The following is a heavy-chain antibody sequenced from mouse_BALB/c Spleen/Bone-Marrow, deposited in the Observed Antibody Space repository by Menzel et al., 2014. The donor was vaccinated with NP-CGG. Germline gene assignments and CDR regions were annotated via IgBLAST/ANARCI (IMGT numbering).Heavy chain of an antibody. D-gene: IGHD2-12*01. CDR3: TRSRRAMDY. CDR2: INPSNGGT. CDR1: GYTFSSDY. Sequence: VQLQQSGAELVKPGASVKLSCKASGYTFSSDYMYWVKQRPGQGLEWIGEINPSNGGTNFNEKSKSKATLTVDKSSSTAYMQLSSLASEDSAVYCCTRSRRAMDYWGQGTSVTVSS. V-gene: IGHV1S81*02. J-gene: IGHJ4*01.